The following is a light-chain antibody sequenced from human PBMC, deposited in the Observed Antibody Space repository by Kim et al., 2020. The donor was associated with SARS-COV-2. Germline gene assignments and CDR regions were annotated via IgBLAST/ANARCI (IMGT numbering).Light chain of an antibody. J-gene: IGKJ4*01. CDR1: QSIGSS. CDR3: HQSSSLPLT. V-gene: IGKV6-21*01. Sequence: VTPKEKVNINCRASQSIGSSLHWYQQKPDQSTKLLIKYASQSVSGVPSRFSGSGSGTDLTLTINSREAEDAATYYCHQSSSLPLTFGGGTKVDIK. CDR2: YAS.